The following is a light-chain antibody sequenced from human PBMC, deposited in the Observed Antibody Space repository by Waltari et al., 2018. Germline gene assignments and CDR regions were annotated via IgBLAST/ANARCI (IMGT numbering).Light chain of an antibody. CDR2: EAT. J-gene: IGLJ1*01. CDR3: CSYATIGTLYV. CDR1: SSDVGTYNL. V-gene: IGLV2-23*01. Sequence: QSALTQPASVSASPGQSITISCPGTSSDVGTYNLVSWYQQHPGEAPKLLIYEATKRPSGVSNRFSASKSGNTASLTISGLQVEDEADYYCCSYATIGTLYVFGTGTKVTVL.